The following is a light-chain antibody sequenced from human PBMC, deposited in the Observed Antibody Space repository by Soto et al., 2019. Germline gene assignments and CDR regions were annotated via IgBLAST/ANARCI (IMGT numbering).Light chain of an antibody. CDR1: SSDVGYYNY. V-gene: IGLV2-8*01. CDR2: EVN. J-gene: IGLJ1*01. Sequence: QAVVTQPPSASGSPGQSVTISCTGTSSDVGYYNYVSWYQQHPGKAPKLMIYEVNKRPSGVPDRFSGSKSGNTASLTVSGLQAEDEADYYCSSHLDSNNFVFGTGTKVTVL. CDR3: SSHLDSNNFV.